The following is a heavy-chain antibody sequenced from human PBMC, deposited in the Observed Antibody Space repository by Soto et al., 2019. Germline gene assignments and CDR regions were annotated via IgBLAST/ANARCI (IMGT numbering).Heavy chain of an antibody. D-gene: IGHD2-2*02. Sequence: LEILSFTCTVSGGSISSYYWSWIRQPPGKGLEWIGYIYYSGSTNYNPSLKSRVTISVDTSKNKFSLKLSSVTAADTAVYYCARGYSHERSEYWGQGTLENDSS. J-gene: IGHJ4*02. CDR2: IYYSGST. V-gene: IGHV4-59*01. CDR1: GGSISSYY. CDR3: ARGYSHERSEY.